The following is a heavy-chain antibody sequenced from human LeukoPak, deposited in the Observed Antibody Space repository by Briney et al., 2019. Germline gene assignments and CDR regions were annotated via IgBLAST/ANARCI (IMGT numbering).Heavy chain of an antibody. CDR2: ISSSSSTI. Sequence: GGSLRLSCAASGFTFSSYSMNWVRQAPGKGLEWVSYISSSSSTIYYADSVKGRFTISRDNAKNSLYLQMNSLRAEDTAVYYCARDLYVSGFDLWGRGTLVTVSS. J-gene: IGHJ2*01. V-gene: IGHV3-48*04. CDR3: ARDLYVSGFDL. CDR1: GFTFSSYS. D-gene: IGHD3-16*01.